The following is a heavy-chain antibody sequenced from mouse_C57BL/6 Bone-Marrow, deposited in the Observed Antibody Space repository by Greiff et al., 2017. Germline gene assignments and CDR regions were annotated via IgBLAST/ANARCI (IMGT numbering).Heavy chain of an antibody. V-gene: IGHV1-18*01. CDR3: ARPTMIPYWYFDV. J-gene: IGHJ1*03. D-gene: IGHD2-4*01. CDR2: INPNNGGT. CDR1: GYTFTDYN. Sequence: VQLQQSGPELVKPGASVKIPCKASGYTFTDYNMDWVKQSHGKSLEWIGDINPNNGGTIYNQKFKGKATLTVDKSSSTAYMELRSLTSEDTAVYYCARPTMIPYWYFDVWGTGTTVTVSS.